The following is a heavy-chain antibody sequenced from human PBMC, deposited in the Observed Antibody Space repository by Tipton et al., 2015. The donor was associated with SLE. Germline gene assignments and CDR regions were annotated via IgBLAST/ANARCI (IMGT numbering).Heavy chain of an antibody. J-gene: IGHJ4*02. CDR1: GGSFSGYY. CDR3: ARTAGVVVVAATSYYFDY. D-gene: IGHD2-15*01. CDR2: INHSGST. V-gene: IGHV4-34*01. Sequence: TLSLTCAVYGGSFSGYYWSWIRQPPGKGLEWIGEINHSGSTNYNPSLKSRVTISVDTSKNQFSLKLNSVTAADTAVYYGARTAGVVVVAATSYYFDYWGQGTLGTVSS.